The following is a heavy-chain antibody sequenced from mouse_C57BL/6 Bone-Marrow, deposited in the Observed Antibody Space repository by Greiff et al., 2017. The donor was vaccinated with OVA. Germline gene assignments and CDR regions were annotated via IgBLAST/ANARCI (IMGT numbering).Heavy chain of an antibody. J-gene: IGHJ2*01. D-gene: IGHD1-1*01. V-gene: IGHV5-4*01. CDR2: ISDGGSYT. Sequence: VQLKESGGGLVKPGGSLKLSCAASGFTFSSYAMSWVRQTPEKRLEWVATISDGGSYTYYPDNVKGRFTISRDNAKNNLYLQMSHLKSEDTAMYYCAREPFYYYGSSYLDYWGQGTTLTVSS. CDR3: AREPFYYYGSSYLDY. CDR1: GFTFSSYA.